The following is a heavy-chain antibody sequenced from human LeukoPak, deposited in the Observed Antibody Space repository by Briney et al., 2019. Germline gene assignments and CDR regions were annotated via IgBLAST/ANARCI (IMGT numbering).Heavy chain of an antibody. D-gene: IGHD6-19*01. CDR2: ISAYNGNT. CDR3: ARSGGVYRSGWSHAAFDIWGQGSSSGWSHAAFDI. Sequence: GASVKVSCKASGYTFTSYGISWVRQAPGQGLEWMGWISAYNGNTNYAQKLQGRVTMTTDTSTSTAYMELRSLRSDDTAVYYCARSGGVYRSGWSHAAFDIWGQGSSSGWSHAAFDIWGQGTMVTVSS. J-gene: IGHJ3*02. CDR1: GYTFTSYG. V-gene: IGHV1-18*01.